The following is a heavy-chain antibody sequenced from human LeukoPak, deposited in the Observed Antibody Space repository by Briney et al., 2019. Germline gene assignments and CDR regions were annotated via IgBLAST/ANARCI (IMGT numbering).Heavy chain of an antibody. CDR1: GGSISSYY. D-gene: IGHD3-10*01. CDR3: ARQVRGVIDLYYYYYGMDV. CDR2: IYYSGST. V-gene: IGHV4-59*01. Sequence: SETLSLTCTVSGGSISSYYLSWLRQPPGKGLEWIGYIYYSGSTNYNPSFKSRVTISVDTSKNQFSLKLSSVTAADTAVYYCARQVRGVIDLYYYYYGMDVWGQGTTVTVSS. J-gene: IGHJ6*02.